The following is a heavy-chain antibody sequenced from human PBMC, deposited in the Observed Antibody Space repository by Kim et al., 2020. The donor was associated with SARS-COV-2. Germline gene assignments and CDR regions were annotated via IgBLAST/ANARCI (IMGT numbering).Heavy chain of an antibody. CDR1: GGSISSGDYY. J-gene: IGHJ3*02. Sequence: SETLSLTCTVSGGSISSGDYYWSWIRQPPGKGLEGIGYIYYSGSTYYNPSLKSRVTISVDTSKNQFSLKLSSVTAADTAAYYCARAEFCAMLVVVVPGPFDIWGHGTMVTVSS. D-gene: IGHD3-22*01. CDR3: ARAEFCAMLVVVVPGPFDI. CDR2: IYYSGST. V-gene: IGHV4-30-4*01.